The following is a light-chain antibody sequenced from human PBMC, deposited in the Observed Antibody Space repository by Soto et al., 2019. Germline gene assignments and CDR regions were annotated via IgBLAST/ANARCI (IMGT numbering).Light chain of an antibody. J-gene: IGKJ1*01. V-gene: IGKV1-39*01. CDR2: AAS. CDR3: QQSYGSPWT. CDR1: QSITTY. Sequence: DIQMTQSPSSLSASVGDRVTVTCRASQSITTYLNWYQQKPGKAPKLLMYAASSLQSGDPSRFSGSGSGTEFTLTITSLQPEDFATYICQQSYGSPWTFGQGTKVEIK.